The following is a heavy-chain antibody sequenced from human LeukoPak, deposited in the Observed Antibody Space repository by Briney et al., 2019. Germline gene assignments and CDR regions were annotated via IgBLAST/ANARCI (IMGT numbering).Heavy chain of an antibody. CDR3: ARDVFVVVPAAIPYYYYYMDV. D-gene: IGHD2-2*01. V-gene: IGHV4-59*01. CDR1: GGSISSYY. Sequence: SETLSLTCTVSGGSISSYYWSWIRQPPGKGLGWIGYIYYSGSTNYNPSLKSRVTISVDTSKNQFSLKLSSVTAADTAVYYCARDVFVVVPAAIPYYYYYMDVWGKGTTVTVSS. J-gene: IGHJ6*03. CDR2: IYYSGST.